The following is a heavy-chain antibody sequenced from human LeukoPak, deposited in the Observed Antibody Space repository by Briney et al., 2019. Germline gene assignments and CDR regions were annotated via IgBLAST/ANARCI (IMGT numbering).Heavy chain of an antibody. V-gene: IGHV1-18*04. D-gene: IGHD5-12*01. CDR1: GYTFINYG. Sequence: GASVKVSCKASGYTFINYGFSWVRQAPGQGLEWMGWISGYNGNTNYLQRFQGRVTMTTDTSTNTVYMELRSLRSDDTAVYYCARLSNNSRVGGYDPQWYFDLWGRGTLVTVSS. CDR3: ARLSNNSRVGGYDPQWYFDL. CDR2: ISGYNGNT. J-gene: IGHJ2*01.